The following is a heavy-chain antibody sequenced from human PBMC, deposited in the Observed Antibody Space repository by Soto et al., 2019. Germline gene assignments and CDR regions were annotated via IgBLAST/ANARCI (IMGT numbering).Heavy chain of an antibody. D-gene: IGHD2-21*02. CDR1: GFTFSSYA. V-gene: IGHV3-30-3*01. J-gene: IGHJ5*02. Sequence: QVQLVESGGGVVQPGRSLRLSCAASGFTFSSYAMHWVRQAPGKGLEWVAVISYDGSNKYYADSVKGRFTISRDNSKNTLYLQMNSLRAEDTAVYYCASPYPAYCGGDCYSNWFDPWGQGTLVTVSS. CDR2: ISYDGSNK. CDR3: ASPYPAYCGGDCYSNWFDP.